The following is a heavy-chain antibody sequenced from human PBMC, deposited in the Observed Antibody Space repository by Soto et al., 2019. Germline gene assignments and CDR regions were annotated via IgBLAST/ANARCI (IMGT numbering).Heavy chain of an antibody. D-gene: IGHD2-15*01. V-gene: IGHV1-69*01. Sequence: QVQLVQSGAEVKKPGSSVKVSCKASGGTFRSYVISWVRQAPGQGLEWMGGIIPMFGTTDYAQKFQGRVTITADESTSTAYMELSSLRSEDTAVYYCARGLGYCSGGSCYSDYWGQGTLVTVSS. J-gene: IGHJ4*02. CDR1: GGTFRSYV. CDR3: ARGLGYCSGGSCYSDY. CDR2: IIPMFGTT.